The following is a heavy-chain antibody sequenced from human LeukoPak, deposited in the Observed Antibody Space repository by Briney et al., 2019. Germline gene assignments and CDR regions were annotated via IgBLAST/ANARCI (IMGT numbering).Heavy chain of an antibody. CDR2: INHSGST. Sequence: PSETLSLTCAVYGGSFSGYYWSWIRQPPGKGLEWMGEINHSGSTNYNPSLKSRVTIPVDTSKNQFSLKLSSVTAADTAVYYCARRESGWFFDYWGQGTLVTVSS. D-gene: IGHD2-15*01. V-gene: IGHV4-34*01. CDR3: ARRESGWFFDY. J-gene: IGHJ4*02. CDR1: GGSFSGYY.